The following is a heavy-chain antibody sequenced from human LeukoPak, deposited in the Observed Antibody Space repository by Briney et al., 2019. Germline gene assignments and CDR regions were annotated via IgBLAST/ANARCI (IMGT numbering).Heavy chain of an antibody. CDR1: GYSFTDYW. Sequence: GESLKISCKGSGYSFTDYWIGWVRQMPGKGLDWMGIVYPGDSDTRYSPSFQGQVTISADKSISTAYLQWSSLKASDTAIYYCARSNWGNAFDIWGQGTMVSVSS. CDR3: ARSNWGNAFDI. D-gene: IGHD7-27*01. V-gene: IGHV5-51*01. J-gene: IGHJ3*02. CDR2: VYPGDSDT.